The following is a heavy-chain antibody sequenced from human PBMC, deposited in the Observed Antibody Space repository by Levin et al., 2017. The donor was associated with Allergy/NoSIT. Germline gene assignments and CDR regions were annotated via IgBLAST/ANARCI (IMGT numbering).Heavy chain of an antibody. CDR2: LPFLFFLP. V-gene: IGHV3-20*04. Sequence: SLRLSCAASGFTFDDYGMNWVRQAPGKGLEWFFFLPFLFFLPFSSSSFKGRFTISRDNAKNSLYLQMNSLRAEDTALYYCARDKGIAVAGGFDYWGQGTLVTVSS. CDR3: ARDKGIAVAGGFDY. J-gene: IGHJ4*02. D-gene: IGHD6-19*01. CDR1: GFTFDDYG.